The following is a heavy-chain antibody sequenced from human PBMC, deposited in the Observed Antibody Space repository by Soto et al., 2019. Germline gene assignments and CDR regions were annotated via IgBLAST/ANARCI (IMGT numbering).Heavy chain of an antibody. CDR2: IIPIFGTA. V-gene: IGHV1-69*13. D-gene: IGHD6-13*01. CDR3: ARDRRRAAAGPYYYSYGMDV. Sequence: SVKVSCKASGGTFSSYAISWVRQAPGQGLEWMGGIIPIFGTANYAQKFQGRVTITAAESTSTAYMELSSLRSEDTAVYYCARDRRRAAAGPYYYSYGMDVWGQGTTVTVSS. CDR1: GGTFSSYA. J-gene: IGHJ6*02.